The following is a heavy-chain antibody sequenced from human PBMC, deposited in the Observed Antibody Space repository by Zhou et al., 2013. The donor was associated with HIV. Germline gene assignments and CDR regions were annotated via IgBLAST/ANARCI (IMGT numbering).Heavy chain of an antibody. V-gene: IGHV1-8*01. CDR2: MNPKSGNK. J-gene: IGHJ4*02. D-gene: IGHD2-15*01. Sequence: QVQLVQSGAEVKKPGASVKVSCRASGYTFTNNDINWVRQAAGHGLEWMGWMNPKSGNKGLAQKFQGRVTMTRNISINTAYMELSSLTSEDTATYYCARGDCLGGSCYCVAEYWGQGTLVLVSS. CDR1: GYTFTNND. CDR3: ARGDCLGGSCYCVAEY.